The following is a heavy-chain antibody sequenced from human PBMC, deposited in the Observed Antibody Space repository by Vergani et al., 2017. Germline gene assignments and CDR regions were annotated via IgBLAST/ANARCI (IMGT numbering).Heavy chain of an antibody. CDR3: AREIVVPAAIPYWYFDL. Sequence: QVQLQESGPGLVKPSETLSLTCTVSGGSISSYYWSWIRQPAGKGLEWIGRIYTSGSTNSNTSLKRRVTMSVDPSKNQFSLKLSSVTAADTAVYYCAREIVVPAAIPYWYFDLWGRGTLVTGSS. J-gene: IGHJ2*01. CDR2: IYTSGST. CDR1: GGSISSYY. V-gene: IGHV4-4*07. D-gene: IGHD2-2*01.